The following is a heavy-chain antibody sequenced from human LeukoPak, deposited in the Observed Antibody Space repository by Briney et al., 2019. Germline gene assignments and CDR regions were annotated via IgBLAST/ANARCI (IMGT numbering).Heavy chain of an antibody. D-gene: IGHD6-6*01. CDR3: ARQSGSSSENYYYYYMDV. CDR2: IYYSGST. CDR1: GGSISSSSYY. V-gene: IGHV4-39*01. J-gene: IGHJ6*03. Sequence: SETLSLTCTVPGGSISSSSYYWGWIRQPPGKGLEWIGSIYYSGSTYYNPSLKSRVTISVDTSKNQFSLKLSSVTAADTAVYYCARQSGSSSENYYYYYMDVWGKGTTVTVSS.